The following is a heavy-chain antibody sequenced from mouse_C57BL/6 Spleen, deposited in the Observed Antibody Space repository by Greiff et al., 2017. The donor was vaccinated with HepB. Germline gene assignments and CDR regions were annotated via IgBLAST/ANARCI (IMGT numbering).Heavy chain of an antibody. CDR1: GYSITSGYD. Sequence: EVQRVESGPGMVKPSQSLSLTCTVTGYSITSGYDWHWIRHFPGNKLEWMGYISYSGSTNYNPSLKSRISITHDTSKNHIFLKLNSVTTEDTATYYCARGDWDGDYFDYWGQGTTLTVSS. CDR3: ARGDWDGDYFDY. CDR2: ISYSGST. D-gene: IGHD4-1*01. J-gene: IGHJ2*01. V-gene: IGHV3-1*01.